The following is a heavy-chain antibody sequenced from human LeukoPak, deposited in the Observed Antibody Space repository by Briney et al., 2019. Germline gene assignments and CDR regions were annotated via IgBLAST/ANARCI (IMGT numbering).Heavy chain of an antibody. CDR1: GGSISSSY. V-gene: IGHV4-59*08. J-gene: IGHJ2*01. Sequence: SETLSLTCTVSGGSISSSYWSWIRQPPGKGLEWIGYIYYTGNTNYNPSLKSRVTISVDTSKNQFSLKLSSVTAADTAVYYCARWGGYDYWYFDLWGRGTLVTVSS. CDR2: IYYTGNT. D-gene: IGHD5-12*01. CDR3: ARWGGYDYWYFDL.